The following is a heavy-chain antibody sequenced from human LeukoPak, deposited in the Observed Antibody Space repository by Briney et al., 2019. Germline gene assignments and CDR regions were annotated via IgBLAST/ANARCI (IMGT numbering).Heavy chain of an antibody. CDR3: AKGARGSGWYKEPFDY. CDR2: ISGSGGNT. Sequence: GGSLRLSCAASGFTFSSYAMTWVRQAPGKGLEWVSTISGSGGNTYYADSVKGRFTITRDNSKNTLYLQMNSLRAEDTAVYYCAKGARGSGWYKEPFDYWGQGTLVTVSS. D-gene: IGHD6-19*01. CDR1: GFTFSSYA. J-gene: IGHJ4*02. V-gene: IGHV3-23*01.